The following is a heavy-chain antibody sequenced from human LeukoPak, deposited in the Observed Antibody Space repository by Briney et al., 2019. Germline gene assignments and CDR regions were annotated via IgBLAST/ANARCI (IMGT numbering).Heavy chain of an antibody. V-gene: IGHV3-21*01. CDR3: GRFGYEAAVDL. CDR1: GFTFSSFA. CDR2: ITGNGVSR. Sequence: GGSLRLSCVASGFTFSSFAMAWVRQAPGKGLDWVAQITGNGVSRYYGDSVKGRFTISRDNANDLLFLQMNSLRGEDTAVYYCGRFGYEAAVDLWGRGTLVTVSS. D-gene: IGHD6-13*01. J-gene: IGHJ4*02.